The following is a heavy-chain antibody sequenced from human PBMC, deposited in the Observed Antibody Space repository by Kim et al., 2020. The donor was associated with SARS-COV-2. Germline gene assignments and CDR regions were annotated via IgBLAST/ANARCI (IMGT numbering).Heavy chain of an antibody. J-gene: IGHJ6*02. CDR1: GYTFTSYA. CDR2: INAGNGNT. CDR3: ARESMVPWFYYGMDV. V-gene: IGHV1-3*01. Sequence: ASVKVSCKASGYTFTSYAMHWVRKAPGQRLEWMGWINAGNGNTKYSQKFQGRVTITRDTSASTAYMELSSLRSEDTAVYYCARESMVPWFYYGMDVWGQGTTVTVSS. D-gene: IGHD3-10*01.